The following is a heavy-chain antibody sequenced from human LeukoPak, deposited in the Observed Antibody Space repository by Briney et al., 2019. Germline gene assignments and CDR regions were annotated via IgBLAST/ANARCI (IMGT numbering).Heavy chain of an antibody. V-gene: IGHV4-34*01. CDR2: INHSGST. CDR1: GGSFSGYY. D-gene: IGHD2-15*01. Sequence: SETLSLTCAVYGGSFSGYYWSWIRQPPGKGLEWIGEINHSGSTNYNPSLKSRVTISVDTSKNQFSLKLSSVTAADTAVYYCARGRHCSGGSCPVSGSAFDYWGREPWSPSPQ. CDR3: ARGRHCSGGSCPVSGSAFDY. J-gene: IGHJ4*02.